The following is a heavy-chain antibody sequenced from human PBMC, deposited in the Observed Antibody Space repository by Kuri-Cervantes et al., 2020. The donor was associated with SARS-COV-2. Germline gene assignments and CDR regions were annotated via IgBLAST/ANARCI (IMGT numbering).Heavy chain of an antibody. CDR3: ARGRIHNTIFGVVPFGETSWFDP. CDR1: GGSISSHY. V-gene: IGHV4-59*11. CDR2: IYYTGST. J-gene: IGHJ5*02. D-gene: IGHD3-3*01. Sequence: SETLSLTCTVSGGSISSHYWTWIRQPPGKRLEWIGYIYYTGSTNYNPSLKSRVTISVDTSKNQFSLKLSSVTAADTAVYHCARGRIHNTIFGVVPFGETSWFDPWGRGTLVTVSS.